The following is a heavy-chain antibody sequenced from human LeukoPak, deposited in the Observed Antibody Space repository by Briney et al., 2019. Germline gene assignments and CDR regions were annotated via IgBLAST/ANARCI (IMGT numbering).Heavy chain of an antibody. CDR3: AKVDTAMVTAFDI. V-gene: IGHV4-34*01. CDR1: GVSFSGYY. J-gene: IGHJ3*02. Sequence: SETLSLTCAVYGVSFSGYYWSWIRQPPGKGLEWVGEISHSGSTNYNPSLKSRVTISVDTSKNQFSLKLSSVTAADTAVYYCAKVDTAMVTAFDIWGQGTMVTVSS. CDR2: ISHSGST. D-gene: IGHD5-18*01.